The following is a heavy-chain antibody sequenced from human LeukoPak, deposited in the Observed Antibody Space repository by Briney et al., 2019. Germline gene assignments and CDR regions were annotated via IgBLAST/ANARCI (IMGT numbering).Heavy chain of an antibody. CDR2: IYPGDSDT. CDR3: ASIAVAGQYAFDI. V-gene: IGHV5-51*01. D-gene: IGHD6-19*01. J-gene: IGHJ3*02. CDR1: GYSFTSYW. Sequence: GESLKISCKGSGYSFTSYWIGWVRQMPGKGLEWMGIIYPGDSDTRYSPSFQGQVAISADKSISTAYLQWSSLKASDTAMYYCASIAVAGQYAFDIWGQGTMVTVSS.